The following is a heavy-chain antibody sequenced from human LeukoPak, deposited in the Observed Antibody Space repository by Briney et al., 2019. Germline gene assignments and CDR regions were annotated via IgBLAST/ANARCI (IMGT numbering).Heavy chain of an antibody. CDR3: ARVSRDSSGYVGMDV. D-gene: IGHD3-22*01. CDR2: IYYSGST. CDR1: RGSISSYY. V-gene: IGHV4-59*01. Sequence: PSETLSLTCTVSRGSISSYYWSWIRQPPGKGLEWIGYIYYSGSTNYNPSLKSRVTISVDTSKNQFSLKLSSVTAADTAVYYCARVSRDSSGYVGMDVWGQGTTVTVSS. J-gene: IGHJ6*02.